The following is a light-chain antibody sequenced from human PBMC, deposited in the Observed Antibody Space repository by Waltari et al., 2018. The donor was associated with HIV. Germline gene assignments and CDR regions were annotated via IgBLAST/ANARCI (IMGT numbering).Light chain of an antibody. Sequence: SYVLTQPPSVSVAPNHTATVACLGDKIGLRDVHWYRQRWGQAPGVVMHDDRDRAPGIPGRMIGSNSGDMATLTIASAEAGDEAVYYCQVWGATDDWVFGGGTKLTVL. CDR1: KIGLRD. V-gene: IGLV3-21*02. CDR3: QVWGATDDWV. J-gene: IGLJ3*02. CDR2: DDR.